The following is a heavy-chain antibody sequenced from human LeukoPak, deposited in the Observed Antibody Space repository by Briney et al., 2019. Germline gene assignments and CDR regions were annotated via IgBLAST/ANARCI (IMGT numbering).Heavy chain of an antibody. V-gene: IGHV4-59*01. D-gene: IGHD1-26*01. J-gene: IGHJ6*02. CDR2: IYYSAST. CDR1: GGSISSYY. Sequence: SETLSLTCTVSGGSISSYYWSWIRQPPGKGPEWIGYIYYSASTNYNPSLKSRVTISVDTSKNQFSLKLSSVTAADTAVYYCARVSGGSYYYYYGMDVWGQGTTVTVSS. CDR3: ARVSGGSYYYYYGMDV.